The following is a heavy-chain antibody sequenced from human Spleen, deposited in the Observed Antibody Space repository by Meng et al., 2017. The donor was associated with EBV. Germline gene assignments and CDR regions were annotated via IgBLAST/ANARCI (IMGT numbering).Heavy chain of an antibody. Sequence: VELVECGAVVKKAGALWKVSFKPGGNPFTSLDIDWVRRAPGQGLEWMGWMSPISGNTGYAQKFLGRVTMTRNSSITTADMEVRNLRSEDTAVYYCARVGLRYRGDFDYWGQGTPVTVSS. CDR2: MSPISGNT. V-gene: IGHV1-8*01. J-gene: IGHJ4*02. CDR1: GNPFTSLD. CDR3: ARVGLRYRGDFDY. D-gene: IGHD3-16*02.